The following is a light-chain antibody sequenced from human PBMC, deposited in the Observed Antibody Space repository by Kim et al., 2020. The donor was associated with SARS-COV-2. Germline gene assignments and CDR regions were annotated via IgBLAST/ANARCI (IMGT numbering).Light chain of an antibody. CDR3: ASWDDSLNGPGVV. CDR1: SSNIGNNP. J-gene: IGLJ2*01. CDR2: NDN. V-gene: IGLV1-44*01. Sequence: QSVLTQPPSASGTPGQRVTISCSGSSSNIGNNPVNWYQQFPGTAPKLLIYNDNQRPSGFPDRFSGSKSGTSASLAISGLQSEDEANYYCASWDDSLNGPGVVFGGGTQLTVL.